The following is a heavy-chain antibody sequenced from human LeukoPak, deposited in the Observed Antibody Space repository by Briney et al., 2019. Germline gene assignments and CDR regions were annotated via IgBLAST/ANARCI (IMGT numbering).Heavy chain of an antibody. CDR2: IYYSGST. CDR1: GGSISSGGYY. Sequence: PSETLSLTCTVSGGSISSGGYYWSWIRQPPGEGLEWIGYIYYSGSTYYHPSLKSPVTISLDTSKNQFSLKLCSVTAADTAVYYCARVTTVTTSFHFDYWGQGTLVTVSS. D-gene: IGHD4-17*01. CDR3: ARVTTVTTSFHFDY. J-gene: IGHJ4*02. V-gene: IGHV4-30-4*01.